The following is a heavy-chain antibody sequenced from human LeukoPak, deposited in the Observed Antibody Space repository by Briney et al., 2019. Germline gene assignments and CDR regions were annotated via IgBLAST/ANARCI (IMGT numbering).Heavy chain of an antibody. CDR1: GFSFSTYA. V-gene: IGHV3-23*01. D-gene: IGHD3-10*02. Sequence: GGSLRLSCAASGFSFSTYAMNWVRQAPGKGLEWVSAISGSGGSTYYADSVKGRFTISRDNSKNTLFLQMNSLRGEDPAIYYCAKGRPPYNVVPADYWGQGTLVTVSS. J-gene: IGHJ4*02. CDR3: AKGRPPYNVVPADY. CDR2: ISGSGGST.